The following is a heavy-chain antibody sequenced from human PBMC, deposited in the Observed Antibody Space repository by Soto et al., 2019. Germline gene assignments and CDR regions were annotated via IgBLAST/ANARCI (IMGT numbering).Heavy chain of an antibody. CDR3: TKVKPGIKKWTVYFDY. CDR2: IGGTGNNI. J-gene: IGHJ4*02. D-gene: IGHD1-20*01. V-gene: IGHV3-23*01. Sequence: EVQLLESGGGLVQPGGSLRLSCAASGFTFGNYAMSWVRQAPGKGLQWVSAIGGTGNNIYYADSVKGRFIISRDKSKNTLYLQMNSLRGEDTAVHYCTKVKPGIKKWTVYFDYWGQGTLVTVSS. CDR1: GFTFGNYA.